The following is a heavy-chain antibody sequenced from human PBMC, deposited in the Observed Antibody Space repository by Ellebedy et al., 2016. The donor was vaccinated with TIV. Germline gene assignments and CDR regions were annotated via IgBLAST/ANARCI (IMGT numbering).Heavy chain of an antibody. V-gene: IGHV1-18*01. CDR2: ISAYNGNT. J-gene: IGHJ6*02. CDR3: ARDTPSNDYGDYEYNGMDV. Sequence: ASVKVSCXASGYTFTSYAMHWVRQAPGQRLEWMGWISAYNGNTDYAQKFQGRIMMTTDTSRKTAYMELASLRSDDTAVYYCARDTPSNDYGDYEYNGMDVWGQGTTVTVSS. CDR1: GYTFTSYA. D-gene: IGHD4-17*01.